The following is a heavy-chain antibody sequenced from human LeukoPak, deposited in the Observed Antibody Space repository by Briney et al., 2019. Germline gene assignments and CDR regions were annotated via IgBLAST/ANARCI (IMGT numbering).Heavy chain of an antibody. CDR2: ISSSGSTI. J-gene: IGHJ3*02. CDR1: GFTFSDYY. D-gene: IGHD3-9*01. CDR3: ARDHPRYSGAFDI. Sequence: GGSLRLSCAASGFTFSDYYMSWIRQAPGKGLEWVSYISSSGSTIYYADSVKGRFTISRDNSKNTLYLQMNSLRAEDTAVYYCARDHPRYSGAFDIWGQGTMVTVSS. V-gene: IGHV3-11*04.